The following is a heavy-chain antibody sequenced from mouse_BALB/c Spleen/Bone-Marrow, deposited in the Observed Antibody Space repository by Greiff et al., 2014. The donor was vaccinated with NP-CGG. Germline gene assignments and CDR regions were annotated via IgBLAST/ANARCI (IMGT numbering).Heavy chain of an antibody. CDR1: GDSITSGY. V-gene: IGHV3-8*02. J-gene: IGHJ2*01. CDR3: ATYDGYGFDY. D-gene: IGHD2-3*01. Sequence: VQLQQPGPSLVKPSQTLSLTCSVTGDSITSGYWNWIRKFPGNNLEYMGYISYSGNTYYNPSLKSRISITRDTSKNQYYLQMNSVTTEDAATYCCATYDGYGFDYWGQGTTLTVSS. CDR2: ISYSGNT.